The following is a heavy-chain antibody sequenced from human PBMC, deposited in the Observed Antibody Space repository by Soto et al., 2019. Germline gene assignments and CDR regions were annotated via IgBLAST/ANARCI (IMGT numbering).Heavy chain of an antibody. V-gene: IGHV3-33*01. Sequence: GGSLRLSCAASGFTFSSYGMHWVRQAPGRGLEWVAVIWYDGSNKYYADSVKGRFTISRDNSKNTLYLQMNSLRAEDTAVYYCARGWELRAYYYYGMDVWGQGITVTVSS. CDR1: GFTFSSYG. D-gene: IGHD1-26*01. CDR3: ARGWELRAYYYYGMDV. CDR2: IWYDGSNK. J-gene: IGHJ6*02.